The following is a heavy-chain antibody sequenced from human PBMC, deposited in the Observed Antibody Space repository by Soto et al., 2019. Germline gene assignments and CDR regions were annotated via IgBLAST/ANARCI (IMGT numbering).Heavy chain of an antibody. D-gene: IGHD3-22*01. V-gene: IGHV4-31*03. CDR1: GGSISSGGYY. Sequence: SETLSLTCTVSGGSISSGGYYWSWIRQHPGKGLEWIGYIYYSGSTYYNPSLKSRVTISVDTSKNQFSLKLSSVTAADTAVYYCARVYGDYYDSSGYYFDYWGQGTLVTVSS. CDR3: ARVYGDYYDSSGYYFDY. J-gene: IGHJ4*02. CDR2: IYYSGST.